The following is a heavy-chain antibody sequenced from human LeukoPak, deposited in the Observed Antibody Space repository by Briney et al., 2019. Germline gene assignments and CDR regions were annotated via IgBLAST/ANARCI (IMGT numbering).Heavy chain of an antibody. CDR3: AREGPYYYDSAPLGY. Sequence: PGGSLRLSCAASGFTFSSYSMNWVRQAPGKGLEWVSSISSSSSYIYYADSVKGRFTISRDNSKNTLYLQMNSLRAEDTAVYYCAREGPYYYDSAPLGYWGQGTLVTVSS. J-gene: IGHJ4*02. D-gene: IGHD3-22*01. CDR1: GFTFSSYS. CDR2: ISSSSSYI. V-gene: IGHV3-21*04.